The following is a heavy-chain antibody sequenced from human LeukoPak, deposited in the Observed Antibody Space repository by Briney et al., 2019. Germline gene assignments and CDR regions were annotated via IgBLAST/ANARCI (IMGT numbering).Heavy chain of an antibody. J-gene: IGHJ1*01. V-gene: IGHV1-3*01. CDR3: ARDSHYSGSFYRLFQH. Sequence: GESLKISCKASGYTFSSYSIYWMRQAPGQSLEWMGWINAGNGNTKSSQNFQGRVTITRDTSASTAYMELSSLRSEDTAVYYCARDSHYSGSFYRLFQHWGQGTPVTVSS. CDR1: GYTFSSYS. D-gene: IGHD1-26*01. CDR2: INAGNGNT.